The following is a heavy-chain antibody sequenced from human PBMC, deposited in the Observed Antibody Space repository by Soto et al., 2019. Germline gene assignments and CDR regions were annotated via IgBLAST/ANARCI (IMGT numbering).Heavy chain of an antibody. CDR1: GGSISSSNW. CDR3: ARVVREYQLLFVDYYYYGMDV. J-gene: IGHJ6*02. D-gene: IGHD2-2*01. Sequence: QVQLQESGPGLVKPSGTLSLTCAVSGGSISSSNWWSWVRQPPGKGLEWIGEIYHSGSTNYNPSLKSRVTISVYKSKNQFSLKLSSVTAADTAVYYCARVVREYQLLFVDYYYYGMDVWGQGTTVTVSS. CDR2: IYHSGST. V-gene: IGHV4-4*02.